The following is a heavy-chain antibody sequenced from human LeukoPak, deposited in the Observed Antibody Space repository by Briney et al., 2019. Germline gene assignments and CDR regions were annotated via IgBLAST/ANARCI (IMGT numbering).Heavy chain of an antibody. CDR2: VNLQGST. CDR1: GGSITQTNW. J-gene: IGHJ4*02. Sequence: SGTLSLTCDVSGGSITQTNWTWVRQPPGKGLEWIGEVNLQGSTNYNPSLMGRVAISVDTSENHVSLQLTSVTAADTAVYYCSTSGGSSGYSESLDYWGQGTLVTVSS. D-gene: IGHD3-22*01. CDR3: STSGGSSGYSESLDY. V-gene: IGHV4-4*02.